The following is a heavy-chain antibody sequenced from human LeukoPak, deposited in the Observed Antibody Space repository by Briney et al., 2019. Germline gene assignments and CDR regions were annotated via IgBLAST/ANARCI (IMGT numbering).Heavy chain of an antibody. J-gene: IGHJ4*02. CDR3: AKPDRIKQQLGYFDY. CDR1: GFTFSIYG. Sequence: GGSLRLSCAASGFTFSIYGMHWVRQAPGKGLEWVAVISYDGSNKYYADSVKGRFTISRDNSKNTLYLQMNSLRAEDTAVYYCAKPDRIKQQLGYFDYWGQGTLVTVSS. D-gene: IGHD6-13*01. V-gene: IGHV3-30*18. CDR2: ISYDGSNK.